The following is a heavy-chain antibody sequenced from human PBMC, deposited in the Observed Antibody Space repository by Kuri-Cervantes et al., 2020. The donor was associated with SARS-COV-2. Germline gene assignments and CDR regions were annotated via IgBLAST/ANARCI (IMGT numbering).Heavy chain of an antibody. CDR1: GYTFTSYA. V-gene: IGHV7-4-1*02. D-gene: IGHD6-13*01. Sequence: ASVKVSCKASGYTFTSYAMNWVRQAPRQGLEWMGWINTNTGNPTYAQGFTGRFVFSLDTSVSTAYLQISSLKAEDTAVYYCARGDSSSWWYYGMDVWGQGTTVTVSS. CDR3: ARGDSSSWWYYGMDV. J-gene: IGHJ6*02. CDR2: INTNTGNP.